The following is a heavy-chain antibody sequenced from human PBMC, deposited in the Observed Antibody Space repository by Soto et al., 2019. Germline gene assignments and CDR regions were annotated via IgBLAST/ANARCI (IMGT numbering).Heavy chain of an antibody. CDR3: ARGSSSSWYPHDYYYYYMDV. CDR1: GYTFTSYG. V-gene: IGHV1-18*01. D-gene: IGHD6-13*01. CDR2: ISAYNGNT. Sequence: QVQLVQSGAEVKKPGASVKVSCKASGYTFTSYGISWVRQAPGQGLEWMGWISAYNGNTTYAQKLQGRVTMTTDTSTSTAYMELRSLRSDDTAVYYCARGSSSSWYPHDYYYYYMDVWGKGTTVTVSS. J-gene: IGHJ6*03.